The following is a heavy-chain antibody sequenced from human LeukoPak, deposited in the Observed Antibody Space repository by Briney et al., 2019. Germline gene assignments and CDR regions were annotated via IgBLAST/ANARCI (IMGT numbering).Heavy chain of an antibody. J-gene: IGHJ4*02. D-gene: IGHD2-2*01. CDR3: ARDGRGYCSSTSFYGPFDY. CDR1: GYTFTSYG. Sequence: GASVKVSCKASGYTFTSYGISWVRQAPGQGLEWMGWISAYNGNTNYAQKLQGRVTMTTDTSTSTAYMELRSLRSDDTAVYYCARDGRGYCSSTSFYGPFDYWGQGTLVTVSS. V-gene: IGHV1-18*04. CDR2: ISAYNGNT.